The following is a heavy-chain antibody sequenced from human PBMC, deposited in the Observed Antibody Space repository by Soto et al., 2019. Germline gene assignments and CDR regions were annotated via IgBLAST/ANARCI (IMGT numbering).Heavy chain of an antibody. V-gene: IGHV3-23*01. Sequence: EVQLLESGGGLVQPGGSLRLSCAAPGFTFSSYAMSWVRQAPGKGLEWVSAISGSGGSTYYADSVKGRFTISRDNSKNTLYLQMNSLRAEDTAVYYCATIPHGVYDFWSGYYNVDYYYYMDVWGKGTTVTVSS. CDR1: GFTFSSYA. J-gene: IGHJ6*03. CDR2: ISGSGGST. CDR3: ATIPHGVYDFWSGYYNVDYYYYMDV. D-gene: IGHD3-3*01.